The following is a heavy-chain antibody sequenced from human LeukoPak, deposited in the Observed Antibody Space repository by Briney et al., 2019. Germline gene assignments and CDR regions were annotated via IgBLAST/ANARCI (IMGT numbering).Heavy chain of an antibody. V-gene: IGHV4-39*01. CDR3: VGEEYGTGSYYKSSD. J-gene: IGHJ4*02. D-gene: IGHD3-10*01. CDR2: MYYTGSYTGTT. CDR1: DGSISSSSFY. Sequence: SETLSLTCIVSDGSISSSSFYWGWTRQPPGKGLEWIGSMYYTGSYTGTTYYNPSLESRVTVSVDTSKNLCSLKLTSVTAADTAVYYCVGEEYGTGSYYKSSDWGQGTLVTVSS.